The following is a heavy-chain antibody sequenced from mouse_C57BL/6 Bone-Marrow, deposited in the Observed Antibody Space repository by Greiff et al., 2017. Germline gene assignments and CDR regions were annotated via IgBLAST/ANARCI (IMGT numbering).Heavy chain of an antibody. V-gene: IGHV6-6*01. CDR2: IRNKANNHAT. CDR3: YDYGSSYRDYAMDY. Sequence: EVKLVESGGGLVQPGGSMKLSCAASGFTFSDAWMDWVRQSPEKGLEWVAEIRNKANNHATYYAESVKGRFTISRDDSKSSVYLQMNSLRAEDTGIYYCYDYGSSYRDYAMDYWGQGTSVTVSS. J-gene: IGHJ4*01. D-gene: IGHD1-1*01. CDR1: GFTFSDAW.